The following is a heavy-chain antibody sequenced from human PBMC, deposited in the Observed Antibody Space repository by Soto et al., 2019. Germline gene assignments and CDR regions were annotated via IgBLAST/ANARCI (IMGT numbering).Heavy chain of an antibody. CDR3: ASRHSSPYFDY. CDR1: GGSISSGGYY. D-gene: IGHD6-13*01. J-gene: IGHJ4*02. CDR2: IYYSGST. V-gene: IGHV4-30-4*01. Sequence: PSETLSLTCTVSGGSISSGGYYWSWIRQPPGKGLEWIGYIYYSGSTYYNPSLKSRVTISVDTSKNQFSLKLSSVTAADTAVYYCASRHSSPYFDYWGQGTLVTVSS.